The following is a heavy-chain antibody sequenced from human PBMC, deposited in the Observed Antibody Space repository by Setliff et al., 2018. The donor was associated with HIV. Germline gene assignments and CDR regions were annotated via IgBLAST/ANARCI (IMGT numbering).Heavy chain of an antibody. CDR3: ALLRYFDWFGNY. Sequence: SETLSLTCTVSSGSVSRSGYYWNWIRQPPGKGLEWIGEINHSGSTNYNPSLKSRVTISVDTSKNQFSLKLSSVTAADTAVYYCALLRYFDWFGNYWGQGTLVTVSS. CDR2: INHSGST. J-gene: IGHJ4*02. CDR1: SGSVSRSGYY. V-gene: IGHV4-34*01. D-gene: IGHD3-9*01.